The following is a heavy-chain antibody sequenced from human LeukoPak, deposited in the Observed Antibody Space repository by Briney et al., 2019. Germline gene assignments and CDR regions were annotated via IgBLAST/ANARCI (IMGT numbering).Heavy chain of an antibody. D-gene: IGHD1-26*01. CDR3: ARCPPSGSYACVH. CDR1: GYTFTSYD. CDR2: MNPNSGNT. Sequence: ASVKVSCKASGYTFTSYDINWVRQATGQGLEWIGWMNPNSGNTGYAQKFQGRVTMTRNTSISTAYMELSSLRSEDTAGYYCARCPPSGSYACVHWGQGTLVTVSS. V-gene: IGHV1-8*01. J-gene: IGHJ4*02.